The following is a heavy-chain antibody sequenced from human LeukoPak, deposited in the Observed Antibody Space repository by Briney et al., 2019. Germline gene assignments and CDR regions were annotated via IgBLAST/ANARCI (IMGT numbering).Heavy chain of an antibody. V-gene: IGHV3-23*01. J-gene: IGHJ4*02. CDR1: GFTFGHYG. D-gene: IGHD3-22*01. CDR2: IRGNAAQT. Sequence: GGSLRLSCAASGFTFGHYGMAWARQAPGKGLEWVSAIRGNAAQTFYADSVRGRFTISRDNSKNTLYLEMNSLRAEDTAVYYCARGGYRFFDYWGQGTLVTVSS. CDR3: ARGGYRFFDY.